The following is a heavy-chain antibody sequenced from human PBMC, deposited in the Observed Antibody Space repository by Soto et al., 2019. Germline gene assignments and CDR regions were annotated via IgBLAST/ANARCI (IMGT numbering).Heavy chain of an antibody. CDR3: ARGANYYYCPGIDV. Sequence: QVQLQESRPGLVKPSETLSLTCSVSGGSVNDYYWCWVRQPPGKGLEWIGFVYYIGSTNYNPSLKTRVTISVDTSKNQFSLKLRAVNAADTAVYCCARGANYYYCPGIDVWGQGTTVTVSS. CDR2: VYYIGST. D-gene: IGHD1-26*01. J-gene: IGHJ6*02. CDR1: GGSVNDYY. V-gene: IGHV4-59*02.